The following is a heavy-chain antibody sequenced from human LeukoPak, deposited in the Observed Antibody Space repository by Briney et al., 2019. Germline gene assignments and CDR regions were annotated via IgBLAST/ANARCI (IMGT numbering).Heavy chain of an antibody. V-gene: IGHV3-13*01. J-gene: IGHJ6*02. D-gene: IGHD4-17*01. CDR1: GFTFSSYD. Sequence: GGSLRLSCAASGFTFSSYDMHWVRQATGKGLEWVSAIGTAGDTYYPGSVKGRFTISRENAKNSLYLQMNSLRAGDTAVYYCARAHGDYGDYYGMDVWGQGTTVTVSS. CDR2: IGTAGDT. CDR3: ARAHGDYGDYYGMDV.